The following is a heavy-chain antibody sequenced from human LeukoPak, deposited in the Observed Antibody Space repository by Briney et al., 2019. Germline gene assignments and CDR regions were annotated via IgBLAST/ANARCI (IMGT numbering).Heavy chain of an antibody. CDR2: IFPGTSDT. V-gene: IGHV5-51*01. CDR1: GHSFTSYW. J-gene: IGHJ3*02. CDR3: ARGPYGGHSGASDI. Sequence: GESLKISCKGSGHSFTSYWIGWVRQMPGKGLEWMGIIFPGTSDTRYSPSFRGQVTISADKSISTAYLQWSSLKASDTAMYFCARGPYGGHSGASDIWGQGTMVTVSS. D-gene: IGHD4-23*01.